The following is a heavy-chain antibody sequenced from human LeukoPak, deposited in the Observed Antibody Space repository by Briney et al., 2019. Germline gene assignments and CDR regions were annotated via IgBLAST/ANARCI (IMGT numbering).Heavy chain of an antibody. V-gene: IGHV3-30-3*01. CDR3: ARDRGGAAAKHYYYGMDV. CDR2: ISYDGSNK. J-gene: IGHJ6*02. Sequence: PGGSLRLSCAASGFTFSSYAIHWVRQAPGKGLEWVAVISYDGSNKYYADSVEGRFTISRDNSKNRLYLQMNSLRAEDTAVYYCARDRGGAAAKHYYYGMDVWGQGTTVTVSS. D-gene: IGHD6-13*01. CDR1: GFTFSSYA.